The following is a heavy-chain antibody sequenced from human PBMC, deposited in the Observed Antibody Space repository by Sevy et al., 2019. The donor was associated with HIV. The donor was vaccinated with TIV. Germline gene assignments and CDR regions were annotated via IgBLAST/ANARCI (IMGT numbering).Heavy chain of an antibody. D-gene: IGHD3-16*01. J-gene: IGHJ6*03. V-gene: IGHV3-30*03. CDR1: GFTFSSYD. CDR2: ISYDGRSK. Sequence: GGSLRLSCAASGFTFSSYDMHWVRQAPGKGLEWVAVISYDGRSKHYADSVKGRFTISRDNAKSTLYLKMNSLRVQDTADFYGAAFAITFGGDPYGNDYFMDVWGKGTMVTVSS. CDR3: AAFAITFGGDPYGNDYFMDV.